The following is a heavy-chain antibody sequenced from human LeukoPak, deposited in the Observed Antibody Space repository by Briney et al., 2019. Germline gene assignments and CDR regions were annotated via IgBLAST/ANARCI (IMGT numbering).Heavy chain of an antibody. CDR3: AKDGDSTIPSTMIAVAYFAY. V-gene: IGHV3-23*01. D-gene: IGHD3-22*01. CDR1: GFTFSSYS. CDR2: ISGSGGST. J-gene: IGHJ4*02. Sequence: PGGSLRLSCAASGFTFSSYSMSWVRQAPGKGLEWVSDISGSGGSTYYADSVKGRFTISRDNSKNSLYLQMNSLRAEDTAVYYCAKDGDSTIPSTMIAVAYFAYWAQGTLVPVSS.